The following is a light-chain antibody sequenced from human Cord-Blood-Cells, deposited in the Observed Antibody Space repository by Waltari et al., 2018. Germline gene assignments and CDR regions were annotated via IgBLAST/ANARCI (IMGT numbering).Light chain of an antibody. CDR2: WAS. CDR3: QQYYSTPYT. Sequence: DIVMTQSPDSLAVSLVERSPITCNSTKSVLYSSNNKNYSAWYQQNPGQPPKLPIYWASTRESGVPDRFSGSGSGTDFTLTISSLQAEDVAVYYCQQYYSTPYTFGQGTKLEIK. J-gene: IGKJ2*01. V-gene: IGKV4-1*01. CDR1: KSVLYSSNNKNY.